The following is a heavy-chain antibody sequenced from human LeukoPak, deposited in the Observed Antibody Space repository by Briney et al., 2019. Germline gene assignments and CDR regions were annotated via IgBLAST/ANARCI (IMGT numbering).Heavy chain of an antibody. J-gene: IGHJ4*02. Sequence: SETLSLTCTVSGYSISSGYYWGWIRQPPRKGLEWIGSIYHSGSTYYNPSLKSRVTISVDTSKNQFSLKLSSVSAADTAVYYCARITISEIDYWGQGTLVTVSS. CDR1: GYSISSGYY. CDR3: ARITISEIDY. CDR2: IYHSGST. D-gene: IGHD3-3*01. V-gene: IGHV4-38-2*02.